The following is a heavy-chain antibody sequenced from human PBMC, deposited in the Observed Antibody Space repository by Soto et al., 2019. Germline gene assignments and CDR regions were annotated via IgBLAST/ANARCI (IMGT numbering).Heavy chain of an antibody. J-gene: IGHJ6*03. CDR3: ARGTTVTTKLYYYYYYMDV. CDR1: GGSFSGYY. V-gene: IGHV4-34*01. D-gene: IGHD4-4*01. CDR2: INHSGST. Sequence: SETLSLTCAVYGGSFSGYYWSGIRQPPGKGLEWIGEINHSGSTNYNPSLKSRVTISVDTSKNQFSLKLSSVTAADTAAYYCARGTTVTTKLYYYYYYMDVWGKGTTVTVSS.